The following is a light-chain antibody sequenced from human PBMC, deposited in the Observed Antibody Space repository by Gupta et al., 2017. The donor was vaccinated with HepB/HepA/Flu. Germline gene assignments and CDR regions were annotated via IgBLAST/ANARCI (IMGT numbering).Light chain of an antibody. CDR3: QQYGSRPHWT. CDR1: QSVSSSY. Sequence: EIVLTQSPGTLSLSPGERATLTCRASQSVSSSYLAWYQQKPGQAPKLLIYGASSRATGIPERCSGSGCGTEYTPTISRREQEDVVVYYCQQYGSRPHWTFGQGTKVEIK. V-gene: IGKV3-20*01. J-gene: IGKJ1*01. CDR2: GAS.